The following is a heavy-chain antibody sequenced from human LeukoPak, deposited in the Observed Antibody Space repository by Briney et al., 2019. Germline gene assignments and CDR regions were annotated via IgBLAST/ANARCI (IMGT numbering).Heavy chain of an antibody. CDR2: IKKDGSEK. V-gene: IGHV3-7*01. Sequence: GGSLRLSCAASGFTFSGYWRSWVRQAPGKGLEWVANIKKDGSEKYNVDSVKGRFTISRDNANKSLYLQMNSLRAEDTAVYYCARESKGRSKIDYWGQGTLVTVSS. CDR3: ARESKGRSKIDY. J-gene: IGHJ4*02. D-gene: IGHD4-17*01. CDR1: GFTFSGYW.